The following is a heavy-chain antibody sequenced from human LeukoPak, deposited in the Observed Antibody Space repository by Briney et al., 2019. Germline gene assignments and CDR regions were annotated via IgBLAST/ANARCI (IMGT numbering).Heavy chain of an antibody. V-gene: IGHV3-30*18. CDR1: GFTFSSYG. CDR2: ISYDGSNK. Sequence: GRSLRLSCAASGFTFSSYGMHWVRQAPGKGLEWVAVISYDGSNKYYADSVKGRFTISRDNSKNTLYLQMNSLRAEDTAVYYCAKEITNYYGSGDLSDWGQGTLVTVSS. J-gene: IGHJ4*02. D-gene: IGHD3-10*01. CDR3: AKEITNYYGSGDLSD.